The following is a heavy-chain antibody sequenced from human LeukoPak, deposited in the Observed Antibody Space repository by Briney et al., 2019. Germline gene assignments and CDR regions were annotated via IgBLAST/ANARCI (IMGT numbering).Heavy chain of an antibody. CDR1: GGTFSSYA. Sequence: SVKVSCKAPGGTFSSYAISWVRQAPGQGLEWMGRIIPILGIANYAQKFQGRVTITADKSTSTAYMELSSLRSEDTAVYYCAIRAGAYDSSGYYSDYWGQGTLVTVSS. J-gene: IGHJ4*02. D-gene: IGHD3-22*01. V-gene: IGHV1-69*04. CDR3: AIRAGAYDSSGYYSDY. CDR2: IIPILGIA.